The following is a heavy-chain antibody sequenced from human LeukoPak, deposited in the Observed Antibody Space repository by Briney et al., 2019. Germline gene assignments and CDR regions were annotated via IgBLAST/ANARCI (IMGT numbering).Heavy chain of an antibody. CDR3: ARVHIAVAGLNWFDP. CDR1: GYTFTGYY. Sequence: GASVKVSCKASGYTFTGYYMHWVRQAPGQGLEWMGWINPNSGGTNYAQKFQGRATMTRDTSISTAYMELSRLRSDDTAVYYCARVHIAVAGLNWFDPWGQGTLVTVSS. CDR2: INPNSGGT. V-gene: IGHV1-2*02. J-gene: IGHJ5*02. D-gene: IGHD6-19*01.